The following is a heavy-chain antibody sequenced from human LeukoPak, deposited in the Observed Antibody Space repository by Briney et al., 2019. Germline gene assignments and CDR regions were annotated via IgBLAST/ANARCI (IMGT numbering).Heavy chain of an antibody. CDR2: ISWNSGSI. CDR3: AKDTSSAFDYYYYMDV. J-gene: IGHJ6*03. V-gene: IGHV3-9*01. Sequence: PGGSLRLSCAASGFTFDDYAMHWVRQAPGKGLEWVSGISWNSGSIGYADSVKGRFTISRDNAKNSLYLQMNSLRAEDTALYYRAKDTSSAFDYYYYMDVWGKGTTVTVSS. CDR1: GFTFDDYA. D-gene: IGHD6-6*01.